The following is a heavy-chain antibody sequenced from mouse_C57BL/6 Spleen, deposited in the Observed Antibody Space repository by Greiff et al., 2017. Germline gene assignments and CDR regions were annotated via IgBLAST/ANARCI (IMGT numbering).Heavy chain of an antibody. CDR2: IYPGSGNT. V-gene: IGHV1-66*01. Sequence: QVHVKQSGPELVKPGASVKISCKASGYSFTSYYIHWVKQRPGQGLEWIGWIYPGSGNTKYNEKFKGKATLTADTSSSTAYMQLSSLTSEDSAVYYCAREDGDYAMDYWGQGTSVTVSS. J-gene: IGHJ4*01. CDR1: GYSFTSYY. CDR3: AREDGDYAMDY. D-gene: IGHD2-3*01.